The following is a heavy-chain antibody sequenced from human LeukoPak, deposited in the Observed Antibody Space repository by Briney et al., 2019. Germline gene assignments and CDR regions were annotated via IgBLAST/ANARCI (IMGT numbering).Heavy chain of an antibody. D-gene: IGHD4-17*01. J-gene: IGHJ4*02. CDR3: ASKLTVTTLIDY. CDR1: GFTFSSYS. Sequence: GGSLRLSXAASGFTFSSYSMNWVRQAPGKGLEWVSSISSSSSYIYYADSVKGRFTISRDNAKNSLYLQMNSLRAEDTAVYYCASKLTVTTLIDYWGQGTLVTVSS. V-gene: IGHV3-21*01. CDR2: ISSSSSYI.